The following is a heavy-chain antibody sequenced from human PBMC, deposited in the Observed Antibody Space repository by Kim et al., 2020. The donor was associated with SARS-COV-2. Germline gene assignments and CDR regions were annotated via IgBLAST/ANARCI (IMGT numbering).Heavy chain of an antibody. V-gene: IGHV3-7*01. D-gene: IGHD3-3*01. J-gene: IGHJ3*02. CDR2: IKTDGSQR. CDR1: GFIFSSFW. CDR3: ARITIVREIGAFDAFDI. Sequence: GGSLRISCAASGFIFSSFWMEWARQAPGKGLEWVANIKTDGSQRYYVAAVQGRFTISRDNAKNSIFLQMNRLTADDTAVFYCARITIVREIGAFDAFDIWGQGTSVTVSS.